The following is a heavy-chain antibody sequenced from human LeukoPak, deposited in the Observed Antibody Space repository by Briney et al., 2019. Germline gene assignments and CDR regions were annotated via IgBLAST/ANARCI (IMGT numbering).Heavy chain of an antibody. CDR2: ISSSSSTI. CDR1: GFTLSSYS. CDR3: ARVWSSGYTKDY. V-gene: IGHV3-48*04. Sequence: GGSLRLSCAASGFTLSSYSIDWVRQAPGKGLEWLSYISSSSSTIYYADSVKGRFNISRDNAKNSVYLQMNSLRAEDTAVYYCARVWSSGYTKDYWGQGTLVTVSS. J-gene: IGHJ4*02. D-gene: IGHD3-22*01.